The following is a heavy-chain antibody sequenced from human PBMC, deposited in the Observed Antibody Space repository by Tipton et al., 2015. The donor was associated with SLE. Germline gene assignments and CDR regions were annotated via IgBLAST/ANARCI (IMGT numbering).Heavy chain of an antibody. D-gene: IGHD5-12*01. CDR2: INPNTDNT. CDR3: ARDESGFKDFFDY. Sequence: QSGPEVKRPGASVKVSCKASGYTFTTYDIFWVRQATGQGLEWMGWINPNTDNTGYARKFQGRVTMTRDTSISTAYMELSSLRSDDTAIYYCARDESGFKDFFDYWGQGTLVTVSS. CDR1: GYTFTTYD. J-gene: IGHJ4*02. V-gene: IGHV1-8*01.